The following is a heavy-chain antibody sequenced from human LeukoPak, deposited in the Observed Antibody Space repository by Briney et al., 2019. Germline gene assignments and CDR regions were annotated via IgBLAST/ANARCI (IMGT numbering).Heavy chain of an antibody. CDR1: GFTFSSYG. Sequence: PGGSLRLSCAASGFTFSSYGMHWVRQAPGKGLEWVAVILYDGSNKYYADSVKGRFTISRDDSKNTLYLQMNSLRAEDTAVYYCAKDGGLWVSAHWGDSWGRGTLVTVSS. V-gene: IGHV3-30*18. CDR3: AKDGGLWVSAHWGDS. D-gene: IGHD7-27*01. J-gene: IGHJ4*02. CDR2: ILYDGSNK.